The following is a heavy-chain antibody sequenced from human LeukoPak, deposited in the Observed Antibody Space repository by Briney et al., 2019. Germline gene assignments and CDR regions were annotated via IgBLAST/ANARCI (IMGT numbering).Heavy chain of an antibody. CDR1: GFTFSGYS. J-gene: IGHJ4*02. CDR3: ARDRDYGSGSYHDY. CDR2: ISSSSSYI. D-gene: IGHD3-10*01. Sequence: GGSLRLSCAASGFTFSGYSMNWVRQAPGKGLEWVSSISSSSSYIYYADSVKGRFTISRDNAKNSLYLQMNSLRAEDTAVYYCARDRDYGSGSYHDYWGQGTLVTVSS. V-gene: IGHV3-21*01.